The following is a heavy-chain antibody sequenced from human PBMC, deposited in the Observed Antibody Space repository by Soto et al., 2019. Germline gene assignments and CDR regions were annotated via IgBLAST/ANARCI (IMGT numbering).Heavy chain of an antibody. CDR1: GFTFSNYG. J-gene: IGHJ4*02. CDR2: IWYDGSNK. D-gene: IGHD1-26*01. Sequence: QVQLVESGGGVVQPGRSLRLSCAASGFTFSNYGMHWVRQAPGKGLEWVAVIWYDGSNKYYADSVKGRFTISRDNSKNTLYLQMNSLRAEDTAVYYCARDLSSGSWPLDYWGQGTLVTVSS. CDR3: ARDLSSGSWPLDY. V-gene: IGHV3-33*01.